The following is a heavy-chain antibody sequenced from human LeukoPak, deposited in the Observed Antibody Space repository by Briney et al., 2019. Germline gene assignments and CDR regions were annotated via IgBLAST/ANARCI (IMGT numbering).Heavy chain of an antibody. CDR2: INPSGGST. CDR3: ARDLGGGYTFGGVIVIIDY. Sequence: ASVKVSCKASGYTFTSYYMHWVRQAPGQGLEWMGIINPSGGSTSYAQKFQGRVTMTRDTSTSTVYMELSSLRSEDTAVYHCARDLGGGYTFGGVIVIIDYWGQGALVTVSS. V-gene: IGHV1-46*03. CDR1: GYTFTSYY. D-gene: IGHD3-16*02. J-gene: IGHJ4*02.